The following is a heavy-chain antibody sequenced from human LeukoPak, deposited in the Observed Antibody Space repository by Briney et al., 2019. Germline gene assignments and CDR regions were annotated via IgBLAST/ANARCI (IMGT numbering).Heavy chain of an antibody. CDR1: GYTFTSYG. CDR3: ASRSGTTPYYFDY. CDR2: IAPHNGNT. D-gene: IGHD4-17*01. Sequence: ASVKVSCKFSGYTFTSYGLSWMRQAPGQGLEWMGWIAPHNGNTNYAQKLQGRVTMTTDTSTSTAYMELRSLRSDDTAVYYCASRSGTTPYYFDYWGQGTLVTVAS. J-gene: IGHJ4*02. V-gene: IGHV1-18*01.